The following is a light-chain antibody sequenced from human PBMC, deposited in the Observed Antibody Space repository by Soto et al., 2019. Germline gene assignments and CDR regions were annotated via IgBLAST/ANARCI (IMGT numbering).Light chain of an antibody. J-gene: IGLJ2*01. CDR1: SSDVGGYNY. CDR2: GVS. V-gene: IGLV2-14*03. CDR3: NSYASVNSPVL. Sequence: QSVLTQPASLSGSPGQSITISCTGTSSDVGGYNYVSWYQQHPGKAPRLMIYGVSNRPLGVSYRFSGSKSGNTASLTIPGLPSEDEADYYCNSYASVNSPVLFGGGTKLTVL.